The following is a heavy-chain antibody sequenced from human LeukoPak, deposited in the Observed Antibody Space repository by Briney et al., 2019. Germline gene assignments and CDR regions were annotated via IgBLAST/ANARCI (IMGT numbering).Heavy chain of an antibody. CDR3: ARSIVVVPAYSFDS. Sequence: PSETLSLTCTVSGGYISSYYCSWIRQPPGKGLEWIGYIYYSGSTNYNPSLKSRVTISVDTSKNQFSLKLSSVTAADTAVYYWARSIVVVPAYSFDSWGQGTLVTVSS. V-gene: IGHV4-59*01. J-gene: IGHJ4*02. CDR2: IYYSGST. D-gene: IGHD2-2*01. CDR1: GGYISSYY.